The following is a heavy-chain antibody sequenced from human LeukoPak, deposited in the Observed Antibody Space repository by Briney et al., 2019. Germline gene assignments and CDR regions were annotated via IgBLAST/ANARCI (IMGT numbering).Heavy chain of an antibody. Sequence: GGSLRLSCAASGFTFSSYGMHWVRQAPGKGLEWVAVISYDGSNKYYADSVKGRFTISRDNSKNTLYLQMNSLRDEDTAVYYCAKGAVAGINWGQGTLVTVSS. V-gene: IGHV3-30*18. CDR1: GFTFSSYG. CDR3: AKGAVAGIN. D-gene: IGHD6-19*01. CDR2: ISYDGSNK. J-gene: IGHJ4*02.